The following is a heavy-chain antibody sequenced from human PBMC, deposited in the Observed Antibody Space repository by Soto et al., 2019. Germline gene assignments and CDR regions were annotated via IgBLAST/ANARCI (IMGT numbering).Heavy chain of an antibody. Sequence: QVQLVESGGGVVQPGRSLRLSCAASGFTFSNYTMHWVRQAPGKGLEWVAIISYDEIDKYFADAVRGRFTIARDNSKNALYLQMDSLSAEDTAVYYCAGRSGSSDYWGRGTLVHVSS. CDR2: ISYDEIDK. D-gene: IGHD3-10*01. J-gene: IGHJ4*02. CDR1: GFTFSNYT. CDR3: AGRSGSSDY. V-gene: IGHV3-30*04.